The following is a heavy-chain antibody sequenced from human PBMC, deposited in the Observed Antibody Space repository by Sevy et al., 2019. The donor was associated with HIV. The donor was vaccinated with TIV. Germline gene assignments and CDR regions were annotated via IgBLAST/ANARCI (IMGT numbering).Heavy chain of an antibody. CDR1: GASITISTW. V-gene: IGHV4-4*02. D-gene: IGHD6-25*01. CDR2: IHHTGST. CDR3: VRAKFGSVLGDALDI. Sequence: SETLSLTCAVSGASITISTWWGWVRQPPGKGLEWIGEIHHTGSTNSNPSLKTRVTLSVDKSKNQFSLNLNSVTAAGTAVYYCVRAKFGSVLGDALDIWGQGTMVTVSS. J-gene: IGHJ3*02.